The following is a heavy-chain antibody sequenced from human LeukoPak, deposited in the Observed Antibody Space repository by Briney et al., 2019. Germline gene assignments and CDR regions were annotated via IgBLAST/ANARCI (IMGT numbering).Heavy chain of an antibody. CDR2: IIPIFGTR. Sequence: ASVKVSCKASGYTFTSYGISWVRQAPGQGLEWMGGIIPIFGTRNYAQKFQGRVTITADESTSTAYMELYSLRSEDTAVYYCARDPREKQLVRYYFDYWGQGTLVTVSS. J-gene: IGHJ4*02. V-gene: IGHV1-69*13. CDR3: ARDPREKQLVRYYFDY. CDR1: GYTFTSYG. D-gene: IGHD6-6*01.